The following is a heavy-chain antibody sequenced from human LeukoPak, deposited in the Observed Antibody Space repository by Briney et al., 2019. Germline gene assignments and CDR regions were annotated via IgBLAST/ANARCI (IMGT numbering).Heavy chain of an antibody. V-gene: IGHV3-9*01. Sequence: GRSLRLSCAASGFTFDDYVMHWVRQAPGKGLEWVSGISWNSGSIGYADSVKGRFTISRDNAKNSLYLQMNSLRAEDTALYYCAKTLAAADGYYYYGMDVWGQGTTVTVSS. CDR1: GFTFDDYV. D-gene: IGHD6-13*01. CDR3: AKTLAAADGYYYYGMDV. CDR2: ISWNSGSI. J-gene: IGHJ6*02.